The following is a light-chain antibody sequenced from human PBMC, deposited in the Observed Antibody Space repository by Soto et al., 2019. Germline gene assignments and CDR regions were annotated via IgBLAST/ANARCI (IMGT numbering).Light chain of an antibody. CDR2: GAS. Sequence: EGVMTQSPATLSVSPGERATLSCRASQSISSNLAWYQQKPGQAPRLLIFGASTRATGIPARFSGSGSGTDFTLTISRLEPEDFAVYYCQQYGSSPLTFGGGTKVDI. V-gene: IGKV3-15*01. CDR1: QSISSN. CDR3: QQYGSSPLT. J-gene: IGKJ4*01.